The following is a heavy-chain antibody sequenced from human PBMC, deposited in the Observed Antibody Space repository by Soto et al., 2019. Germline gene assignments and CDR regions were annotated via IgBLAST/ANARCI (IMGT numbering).Heavy chain of an antibody. V-gene: IGHV3-23*01. D-gene: IGHD2-2*01. CDR1: GFTFSSYA. CDR2: ISDSGGST. Sequence: GGSLRLSCGASGFTFSSYAMSWVRQAPGKGLEWVSAISDSGGSTYYADSMKGRFTISRDNSKNTLYLQMNSLRAEDTAIYYCAKDLTSTSRTPELWGQGTLVTVSS. CDR3: AKDLTSTSRTPEL. J-gene: IGHJ4*02.